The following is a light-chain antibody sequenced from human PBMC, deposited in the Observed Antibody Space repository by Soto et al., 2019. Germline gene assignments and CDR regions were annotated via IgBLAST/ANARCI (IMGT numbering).Light chain of an antibody. CDR3: SSYTISSTVV. CDR1: SSDVGAYNY. J-gene: IGLJ2*01. V-gene: IGLV2-14*01. CDR2: EVS. Sequence: QSALPQPASVSGSPGQSITISCTGTSSDVGAYNYVSWYQQHPGKAPKLMIYEVSNRPSGVSSRFSGSKSGNTASLTISGLQAEDEADYYCSSYTISSTVVFGGGTQLTVL.